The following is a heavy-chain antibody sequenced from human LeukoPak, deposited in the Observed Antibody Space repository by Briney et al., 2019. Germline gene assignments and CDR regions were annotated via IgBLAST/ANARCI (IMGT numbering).Heavy chain of an antibody. V-gene: IGHV4-39*07. J-gene: IGHJ2*01. Sequence: KPSETLSLTCSVSGGSITSNSHYWGWLRQPPGKGLEWIGSIYYSGGAYYSPSLKSRASMSRDRTKNQFSLKPSSVTAADTAVYYCAREVTADWYFDLWGHGSLVIVSS. CDR1: GGSITSNSHY. CDR2: IYYSGGA. CDR3: AREVTADWYFDL. D-gene: IGHD2-21*02.